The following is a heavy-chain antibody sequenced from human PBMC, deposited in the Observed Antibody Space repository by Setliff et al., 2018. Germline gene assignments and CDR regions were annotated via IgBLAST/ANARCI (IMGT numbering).Heavy chain of an antibody. CDR2: INHYGST. CDR3: ARRWNFGPYGSGIHDGFDM. V-gene: IGHV4-34*01. D-gene: IGHD3-10*01. Sequence: SETLSLTCAVYDGSFSDYYWSWIRQPPGKGLEWIREINHYGSTSYKPSLKSRVTISVDTSKTQFSLKLSSVTAANTAVYYCARRWNFGPYGSGIHDGFDMWGQGTMVTVSS. J-gene: IGHJ3*02. CDR1: DGSFSDYY.